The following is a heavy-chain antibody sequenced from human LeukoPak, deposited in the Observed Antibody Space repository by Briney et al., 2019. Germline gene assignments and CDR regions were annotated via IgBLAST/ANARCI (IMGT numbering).Heavy chain of an antibody. CDR3: AGHRMATSYAFDY. D-gene: IGHD5-12*01. CDR1: GGSISSYY. CDR2: IYYSGST. J-gene: IGHJ4*02. V-gene: IGHV4-59*08. Sequence: SETLSLTCTVSGGSISSYYWSWIRQPPGKGLEWIGYIYYSGSTNYNPSLKSRLTISVDTSKNQFSLKLSSVTAADTAVYYCAGHRMATSYAFDYWGQGTLVTVPS.